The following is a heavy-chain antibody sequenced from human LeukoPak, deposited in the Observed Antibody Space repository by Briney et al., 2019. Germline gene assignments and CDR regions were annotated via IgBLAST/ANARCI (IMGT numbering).Heavy chain of an antibody. CDR2: ISSTSSII. Sequence: PGGSLRLSCVASGFTFSDFRMNWVRQAPGKGLEWVSYISSTSSIIYYAGSVKGRFTMSRDNAKNSLYLQMNSLRDEDTAVYYCARDLHGGAYTFDSWGQGTLVTVSS. J-gene: IGHJ4*02. CDR1: GFTFSDFR. V-gene: IGHV3-48*02. D-gene: IGHD2-15*01. CDR3: ARDLHGGAYTFDS.